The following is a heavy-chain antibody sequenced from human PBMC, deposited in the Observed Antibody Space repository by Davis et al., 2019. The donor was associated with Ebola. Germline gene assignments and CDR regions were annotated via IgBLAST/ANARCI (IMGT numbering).Heavy chain of an antibody. J-gene: IGHJ6*02. D-gene: IGHD6-19*01. CDR1: GFSLSTSGMC. CDR2: IDWDDDK. Sequence: SGPTLVKPTQTLTLTCTFSGFSLSTSGMCVSWIRQPPGKALEWLALIDWDDDKYYSTSLKTRLTISKDTSKNQVVLTMTNMDPVDTATYYCARTTQIAVASKSTKKNSPYYYYGMDVWGQGTTVTVSS. CDR3: ARTTQIAVASKSTKKNSPYYYYGMDV. V-gene: IGHV2-70*01.